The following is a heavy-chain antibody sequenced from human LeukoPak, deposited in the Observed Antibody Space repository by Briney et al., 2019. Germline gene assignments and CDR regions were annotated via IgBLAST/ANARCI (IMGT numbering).Heavy chain of an antibody. Sequence: PSQTLSLTCTVSGGSISSGDYYWSWIRQPPGKGLEWIGYIYYSGSTYYNPSLKSRVTISVDTSKNQFSLKLSSVTAADTAVYYCARAGGAVAGTIFDHWGQGTLVTVSS. CDR1: GGSISSGDYY. CDR2: IYYSGST. J-gene: IGHJ4*02. V-gene: IGHV4-30-4*01. D-gene: IGHD6-19*01. CDR3: ARAGGAVAGTIFDH.